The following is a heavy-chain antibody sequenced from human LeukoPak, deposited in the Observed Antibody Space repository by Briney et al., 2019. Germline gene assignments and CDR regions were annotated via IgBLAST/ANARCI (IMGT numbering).Heavy chain of an antibody. J-gene: IGHJ4*02. CDR2: IYYSGST. CDR3: ASSGWSTTFDY. Sequence: PSETLSLTCTVSGGSISSYYWSWIRQPPGKGLEWIGYIYYSGSTNYNPSLKSRVTISVDTSKNQFSLKLSSATAADTAVYYCASSGWSTTFDYWGQGTLVTVSS. V-gene: IGHV4-59*01. D-gene: IGHD6-19*01. CDR1: GGSISSYY.